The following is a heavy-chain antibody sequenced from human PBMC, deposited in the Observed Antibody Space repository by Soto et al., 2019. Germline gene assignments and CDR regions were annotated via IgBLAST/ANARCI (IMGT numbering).Heavy chain of an antibody. J-gene: IGHJ4*02. Sequence: PSETLSLTCTVSGGSISSSSYYWVWIRQPPGKGLEWIGSIYYSGSTYYNPSLKSRVTISVDTSKNQFSLKLSSVTAADTAVYYCARHGTVGLRYFDWLSPFDYWGQGTLVTV. V-gene: IGHV4-39*01. CDR3: ARHGTVGLRYFDWLSPFDY. CDR1: GGSISSSSYY. D-gene: IGHD3-9*01. CDR2: IYYSGST.